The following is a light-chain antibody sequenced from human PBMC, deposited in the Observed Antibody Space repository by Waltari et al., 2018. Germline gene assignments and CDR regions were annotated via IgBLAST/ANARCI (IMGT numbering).Light chain of an antibody. Sequence: YELTQPSPVSVSPGQSARITCYGHALPRQYVYWYQQQPGQAPSLVMFKDSERPLGVPNRFSGSSSGTTATLTISGAQAEDEADYYCQSADSSGTFQGVFGGGTKLTVL. CDR3: QSADSSGTFQGV. V-gene: IGLV3-25*03. CDR1: ALPRQY. CDR2: KDS. J-gene: IGLJ3*02.